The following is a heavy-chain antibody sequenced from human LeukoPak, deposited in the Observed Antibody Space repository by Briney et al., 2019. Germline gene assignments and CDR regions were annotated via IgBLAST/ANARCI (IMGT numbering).Heavy chain of an antibody. J-gene: IGHJ4*02. Sequence: GGSLRLSCVASGFTFHNYAMHWVRQAPGKGLEWVTLISDDGNKKYYADSVKDRITISRDNSKNMVYLQMNSLRVEDTAVYYCAREGTYYYASGSYQGYYFDYWGQGTLATVSS. CDR1: GFTFHNYA. V-gene: IGHV3-30*04. D-gene: IGHD3-10*01. CDR2: ISDDGNKK. CDR3: AREGTYYYASGSYQGYYFDY.